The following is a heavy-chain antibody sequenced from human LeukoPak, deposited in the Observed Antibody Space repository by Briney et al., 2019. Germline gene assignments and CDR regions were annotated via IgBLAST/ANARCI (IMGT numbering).Heavy chain of an antibody. D-gene: IGHD3-16*01. Sequence: ASVKVSCKASGYTFTSYYMHWVRQAPGQGLEWMGIINPSGGSTSYAQKFQGRVTITADKSTSTAYMELSSLRSEDTAVYYCARGRYDYVWGSQRLFDYWGQGTLVTVSS. J-gene: IGHJ4*02. CDR3: ARGRYDYVWGSQRLFDY. V-gene: IGHV1-46*01. CDR2: INPSGGST. CDR1: GYTFTSYY.